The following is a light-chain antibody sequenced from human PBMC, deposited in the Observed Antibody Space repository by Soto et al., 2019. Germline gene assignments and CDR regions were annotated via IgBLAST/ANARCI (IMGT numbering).Light chain of an antibody. CDR2: DAS. CDR1: QGISSA. CDR3: QQFNSYPPYT. Sequence: AIQLTQSPSSLSASVGDRVTITCRASQGISSALAWYQQKPGKAPKLLIYDASSLESGVPSRFSGSGSGTDFTLTISSLQPEDFATYYCQQFNSYPPYTFGQVTKLEIK. V-gene: IGKV1-13*02. J-gene: IGKJ2*01.